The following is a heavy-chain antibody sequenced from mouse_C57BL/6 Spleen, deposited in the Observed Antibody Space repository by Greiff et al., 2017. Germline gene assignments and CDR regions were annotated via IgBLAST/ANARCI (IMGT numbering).Heavy chain of an antibody. CDR2: IRSKSSNYAT. CDR3: VRDSNGDYDMDY. Sequence: EVQRVESGGGLVQPKGSLKLSCAASGFTFNTYAMHWVRQAPGKGLEWVARIRSKSSNYATYYADSVKDRFTISRDDSQSMLYLQMNNLKTEDTAMYYCVRDSNGDYDMDYWGQGTSVTVSS. CDR1: GFTFNTYA. V-gene: IGHV10-3*01. D-gene: IGHD2-5*01. J-gene: IGHJ4*01.